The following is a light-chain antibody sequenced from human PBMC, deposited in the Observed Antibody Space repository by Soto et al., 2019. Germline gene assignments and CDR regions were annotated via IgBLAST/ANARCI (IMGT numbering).Light chain of an antibody. CDR1: QSVSSSW. V-gene: IGKV3-20*01. CDR2: GAS. J-gene: IGKJ1*01. CDR3: QQYAGPPWT. Sequence: EIVLTQSPGTLSLSPGERATLSCRASQSVSSSWLAWCQQKPGQAPSLLIYGASSSATGVPDRFSGSGSGTDFTLTITRLEPEDSAVFYCQQYAGPPWTFGQGTKVEIK.